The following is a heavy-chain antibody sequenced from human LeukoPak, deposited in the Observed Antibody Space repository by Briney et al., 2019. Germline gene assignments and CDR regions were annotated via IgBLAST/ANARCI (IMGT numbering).Heavy chain of an antibody. CDR2: INSDGSGT. CDR1: GFTFNNYW. D-gene: IGHD4-17*01. Sequence: GGSLRLSCAASGFTFNNYWMHWVRQAPGKGLVWVSRINSDGSGTSYADSVKGRFTISRDNSKNTLYLQMNSLGAEDTAVYYCARGATTTRFGRFDPWGQGTRVIVSS. V-gene: IGHV3-74*01. CDR3: ARGATTTRFGRFDP. J-gene: IGHJ5*02.